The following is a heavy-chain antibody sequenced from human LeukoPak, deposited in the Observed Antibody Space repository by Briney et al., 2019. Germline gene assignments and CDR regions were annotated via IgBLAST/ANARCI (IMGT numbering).Heavy chain of an antibody. D-gene: IGHD5-24*01. V-gene: IGHV4-39*07. J-gene: IGHJ4*02. CDR3: ARAQGSGDGYNSVDY. CDR2: IYYSGST. CDR1: GGSISSSSYY. Sequence: SETLSLTCTVSGGSISSSSYYWGWIRQPPGKGLEWIGSIYYSGSTYYNPSLKSRVTISVDTSKNQFSLKLSSVTAADTAVYYCARAQGSGDGYNSVDYWGQGTLVTVSS.